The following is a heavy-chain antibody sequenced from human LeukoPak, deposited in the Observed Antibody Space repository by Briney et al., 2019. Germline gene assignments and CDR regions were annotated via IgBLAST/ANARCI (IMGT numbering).Heavy chain of an antibody. J-gene: IGHJ4*02. CDR1: GGSVTTYY. CDR2: IYDSGST. Sequence: SETLSLTCTVSGGSVTTYYWSWIRQPPGRGLEWIGYIYDSGSTNYNPSLKSRVTISEDTSKRQFSLKLRSVTAADTAVYYCARVVGRYCSSTSCYIDYWGQGTLVTVSS. V-gene: IGHV4-59*02. CDR3: ARVVGRYCSSTSCYIDY. D-gene: IGHD2-2*02.